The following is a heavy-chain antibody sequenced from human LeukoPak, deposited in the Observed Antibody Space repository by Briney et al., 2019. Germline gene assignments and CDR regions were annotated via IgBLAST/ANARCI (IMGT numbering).Heavy chain of an antibody. V-gene: IGHV3-21*06. Sequence: GGSLRLSCTTSGLTFSTSGFNWVRQAPGKGLEWVASICPTGFDRYHADSMKGRFTISRDNANNFLYLQMDSLRAEDTAVYYCATETNGRHYDYWGQGTLLTVSS. CDR3: ATETNGRHYDY. D-gene: IGHD1-14*01. CDR1: GLTFSTSG. CDR2: ICPTGFDR. J-gene: IGHJ4*02.